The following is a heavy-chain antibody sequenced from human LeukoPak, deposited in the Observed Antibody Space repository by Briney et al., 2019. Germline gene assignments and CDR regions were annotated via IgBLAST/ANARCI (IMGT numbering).Heavy chain of an antibody. J-gene: IGHJ4*02. V-gene: IGHV4-39*01. Sequence: SETLSLTCTVSGGSISTYYWAWIRQPPRKGLEWIGTLYYNGSTYLNPSLKSRVTISIDTSRNHFSLSLSSVTAADTATYYCARHPRDDYGGFGLDSWGQGILVSVYS. CDR2: LYYNGST. CDR3: ARHPRDDYGGFGLDS. CDR1: GGSISTYY. D-gene: IGHD4-23*01.